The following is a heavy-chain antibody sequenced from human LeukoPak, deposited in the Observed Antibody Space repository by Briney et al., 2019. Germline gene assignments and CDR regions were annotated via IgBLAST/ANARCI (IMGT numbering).Heavy chain of an antibody. Sequence: KASETLSLTCAVSGGSISSGGYSWSWIRQPPGKGLEWIGYIYHSGSTYYNPSLKSQVTISVDRSKNQFSLKLSSVTAADTAVYYCARAIYPSYYFDYWGQGTLVTVSS. V-gene: IGHV4-30-2*01. J-gene: IGHJ4*02. CDR2: IYHSGST. CDR3: ARAIYPSYYFDY. CDR1: GGSISSGGYS. D-gene: IGHD5/OR15-5a*01.